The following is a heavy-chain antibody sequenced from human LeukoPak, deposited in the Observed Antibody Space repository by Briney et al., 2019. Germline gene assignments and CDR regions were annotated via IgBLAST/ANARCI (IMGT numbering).Heavy chain of an antibody. CDR3: ARDEQQLNI. V-gene: IGHV3-7*04. D-gene: IGHD6-13*01. Sequence: GGFLRLSCAASGFTFSNYWMSWVRQAPGKRLEWVANIKRNGGETNSADSVKGRFTISRDNAKNSLYLQMNSLRVEDTAVYYCARDEQQLNIWGQGTMVIVSS. CDR1: GFTFSNYW. CDR2: IKRNGGET. J-gene: IGHJ3*01.